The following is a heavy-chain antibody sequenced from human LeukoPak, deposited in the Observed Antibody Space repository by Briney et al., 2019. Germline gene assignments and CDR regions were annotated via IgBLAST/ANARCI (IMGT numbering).Heavy chain of an antibody. CDR1: GFTFSNYA. V-gene: IGHV3-53*04. CDR3: ARGPYDILTGSNNWFDP. J-gene: IGHJ5*02. Sequence: GGSLRLSCAASGFTFSNYAMTWVRQAPGKGLEWVSVIYSGGSTYYADSVKGRFTISRHNSKNTLYLQTNSLRAEDTAVYYCARGPYDILTGSNNWFDPWGQGTLVTVSS. CDR2: IYSGGST. D-gene: IGHD3-9*01.